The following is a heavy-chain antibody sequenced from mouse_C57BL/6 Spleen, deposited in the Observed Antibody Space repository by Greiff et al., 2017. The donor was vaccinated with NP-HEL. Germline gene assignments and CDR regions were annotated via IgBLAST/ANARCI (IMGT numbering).Heavy chain of an antibody. J-gene: IGHJ3*01. CDR2: IHPNSGST. CDR3: ARSVYDYGAWFAY. Sequence: QVQLQQPGAELVKPGASVKLSCKASGYTFTSYWMHWVKQRPGQGLEWIGMIHPNSGSTNYNEKFKSKATLTVDKSSSTAYMQLSSLTSEDSAVYYCARSVYDYGAWFAYWGQGTLVTVSA. CDR1: GYTFTSYW. D-gene: IGHD2-4*01. V-gene: IGHV1-64*01.